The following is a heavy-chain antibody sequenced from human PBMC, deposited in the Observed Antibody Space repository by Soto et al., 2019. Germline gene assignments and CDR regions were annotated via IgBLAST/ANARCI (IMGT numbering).Heavy chain of an antibody. CDR1: GYNFIAQN. V-gene: IGHV1-2*02. D-gene: IGHD1-7*01. J-gene: IGHJ3*01. Sequence: QVHLVQSGAEVKKPGASVKVSCMASGYNFIAQNIHWVRQAPGLGLEWMGKMNPNSGGSDYAQEFQGRVTVPRDPSISTVYMELTILKSDDTAVYYCARERHWNSPSDAFDLWGQGTMVIVSS. CDR3: ARERHWNSPSDAFDL. CDR2: MNPNSGGS.